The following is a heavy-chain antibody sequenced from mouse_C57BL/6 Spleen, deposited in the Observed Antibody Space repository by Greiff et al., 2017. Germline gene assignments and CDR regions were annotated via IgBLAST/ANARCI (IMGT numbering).Heavy chain of an antibody. D-gene: IGHD1-1*01. CDR1: GFSLTSYG. V-gene: IGHV2-5*01. CDR3: AKNWDYGSSYEGGAMDY. Sequence: VKLEESGPGLVQPSQSLSITCTVSGFSLTSYGVHWVRQSPGKGLEWLGVIWRGGSTDYNAAFMSRLSITKDNSKSQVFFKMNSLQADDTAIYYCAKNWDYGSSYEGGAMDYWGQGTSVTVSS. J-gene: IGHJ4*01. CDR2: IWRGGST.